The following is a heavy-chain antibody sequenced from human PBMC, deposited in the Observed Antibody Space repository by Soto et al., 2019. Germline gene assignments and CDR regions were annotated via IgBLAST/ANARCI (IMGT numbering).Heavy chain of an antibody. CDR2: INPSGGST. CDR1: GYTFTSYY. Sequence: ASVKVSCKASGYTFTSYYMHWVRQAPGQGLEWMGIINPSGGSTSYAQKFQGRVTMTRDTSTSTVYMELSSLRSDDTAVYYCAREIRQLRYFDWLSSHDAFDIWGQGTMVTVSS. D-gene: IGHD3-9*01. J-gene: IGHJ3*02. V-gene: IGHV1-46*01. CDR3: AREIRQLRYFDWLSSHDAFDI.